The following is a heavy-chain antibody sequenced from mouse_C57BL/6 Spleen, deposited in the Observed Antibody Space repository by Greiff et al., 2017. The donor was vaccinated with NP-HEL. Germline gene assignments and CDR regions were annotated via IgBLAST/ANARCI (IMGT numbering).Heavy chain of an antibody. D-gene: IGHD1-1*01. V-gene: IGHV14-4*01. CDR2: IDPENGDT. CDR1: GFHIKDDY. J-gene: IGHJ2*01. Sequence: VQRKQSGAELVRPGASVKLSCTASGFHIKDDYMHWVKQRPEQGLEWIGWIDPENGDTEYASKFQGKATITADTSSNTAYLQLSSLTSEDTAVYYCTTVTTVVARNYFDYWGQGTTLTVSS. CDR3: TTVTTVVARNYFDY.